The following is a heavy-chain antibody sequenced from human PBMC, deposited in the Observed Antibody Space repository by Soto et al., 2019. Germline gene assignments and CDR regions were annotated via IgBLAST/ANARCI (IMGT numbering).Heavy chain of an antibody. Sequence: EVQLVESGGGLVQPGGSLRLSCVASGFTFSSYYMSWVRQVPGKGLEWVANIKQDGSAKYYVDSVTGRFTISRDNAENALYLQMNSLRDEDTAVYYCARDGYSAGFDIWGQGTMITVSS. V-gene: IGHV3-7*01. J-gene: IGHJ3*02. CDR3: ARDGYSAGFDI. CDR1: GFTFSSYY. CDR2: IKQDGSAK. D-gene: IGHD2-15*01.